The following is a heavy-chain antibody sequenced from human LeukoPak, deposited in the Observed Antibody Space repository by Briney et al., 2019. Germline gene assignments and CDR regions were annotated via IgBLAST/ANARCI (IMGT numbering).Heavy chain of an antibody. CDR2: IYPGDSDT. J-gene: IGHJ4*02. Sequence: RGESLKISCKCSGYSFTNYWIAWVRQMPGKGLEWMGTIYPGDSDTKYSPSFRGQVTISADKSTTTAYLQWNSLKASDTAMYYCARSRVSMHFGDYWGQGSLVTVSS. CDR1: GYSFTNYW. D-gene: IGHD2-21*01. CDR3: ARSRVSMHFGDY. V-gene: IGHV5-51*01.